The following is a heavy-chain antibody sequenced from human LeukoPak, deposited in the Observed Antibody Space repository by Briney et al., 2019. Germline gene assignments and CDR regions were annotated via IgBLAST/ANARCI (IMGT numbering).Heavy chain of an antibody. J-gene: IGHJ4*02. CDR3: ARRGGYKYGYNY. V-gene: IGHV4-61*08. D-gene: IGHD5-18*01. Sequence: SETLSLTCTVSGGSVSREGYYWSWIRQPPGKGLEWIGYIYNSGSTNYNPSLKSRVTISVDTSKNQFSLKLSSVTAADPAVYYCARRGGYKYGYNYWGQGILVTVFS. CDR1: GGSVSREGYY. CDR2: IYNSGST.